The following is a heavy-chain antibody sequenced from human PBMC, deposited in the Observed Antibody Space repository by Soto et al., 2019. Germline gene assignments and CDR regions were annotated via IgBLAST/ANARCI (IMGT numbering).Heavy chain of an antibody. CDR3: ARTGVVVAATREFDY. CDR2: IYYSGST. J-gene: IGHJ4*02. Sequence: SETLSLTCTVSGGSISSSSYYWGWIHQPPGKGLEWIGSIYYSGSTYYNPSLKSRVTISVDTSKNQFSLKLSSVTAADTAVYYCARTGVVVAATREFDYWGQGTLVTVSS. D-gene: IGHD2-15*01. V-gene: IGHV4-39*01. CDR1: GGSISSSSYY.